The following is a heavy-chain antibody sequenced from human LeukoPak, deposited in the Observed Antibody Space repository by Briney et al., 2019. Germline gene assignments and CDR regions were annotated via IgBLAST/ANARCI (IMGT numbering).Heavy chain of an antibody. J-gene: IGHJ2*01. V-gene: IGHV4-61*02. CDR1: GGSISSSSYY. CDR3: ARECWYSSHSQVCYFDL. CDR2: IYTSGST. D-gene: IGHD6-19*01. Sequence: SETLSLTCTVSGGSISSSSYYWSWIRQPAGKGLEWIGRIYTSGSTNYNPSLKSRVTMSVDTSKNQFSLKLSSVTAADTAVYCCARECWYSSHSQVCYFDLWGRGTLVTVSS.